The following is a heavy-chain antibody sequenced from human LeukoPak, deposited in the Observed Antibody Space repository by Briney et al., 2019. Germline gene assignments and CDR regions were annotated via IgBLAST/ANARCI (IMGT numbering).Heavy chain of an antibody. CDR1: GFTFDDYG. CDR2: ITWNGGST. V-gene: IGHV3-20*04. CDR3: ARDDGDLTNYMDV. D-gene: IGHD4-17*01. Sequence: GGSLRLSCAASGFTFDDYGMSWVRQAPGKGLEWVSGITWNGGSTGYADSVKGRFTISRDNAKNSLYLQMNSLGAEDTALYYCARDDGDLTNYMDVWGKGTTVTVSS. J-gene: IGHJ6*03.